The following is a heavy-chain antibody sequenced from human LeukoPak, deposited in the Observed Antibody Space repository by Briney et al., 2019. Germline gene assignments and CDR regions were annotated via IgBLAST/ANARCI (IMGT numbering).Heavy chain of an antibody. V-gene: IGHV3-64*01. CDR3: ARATGPDAFDI. Sequence: GGSLRLSCAASGFTFSSYAMHWVRQAPGKGLEYVSAISSNGGSTYYANSVKGRFTISRDNSKNTLYLQMGSLRAEDMAVYYCARATGPDAFDIWGQETMVTVSS. J-gene: IGHJ3*02. CDR1: GFTFSSYA. CDR2: ISSNGGST. D-gene: IGHD1-1*01.